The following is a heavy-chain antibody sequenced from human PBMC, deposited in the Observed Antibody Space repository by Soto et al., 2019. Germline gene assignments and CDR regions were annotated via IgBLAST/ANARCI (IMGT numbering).Heavy chain of an antibody. CDR1: GFTVSSNY. CDR3: ARDSGYGDYGVWGYYYGMDV. Sequence: EVQLVETGGGLIQPGGSLRLSCAASGFTVSSNYMSWVRQAPGKGLEWVSVIYSGGSTYYADSVKGRFTISRDNSKNTLYLQMNSLRAEDTAVYYCARDSGYGDYGVWGYYYGMDVWGQGTTVTVSS. J-gene: IGHJ6*02. V-gene: IGHV3-53*02. CDR2: IYSGGST. D-gene: IGHD4-17*01.